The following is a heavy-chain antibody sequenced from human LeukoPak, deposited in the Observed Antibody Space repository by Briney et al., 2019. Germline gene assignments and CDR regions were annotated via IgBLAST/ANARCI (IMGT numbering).Heavy chain of an antibody. V-gene: IGHV1-69*04. CDR1: GGTFSNYA. J-gene: IGHJ4*02. CDR3: ASELAVAGTWTDY. D-gene: IGHD6-19*01. Sequence: SVKVSCKASGGTFSNYAISWVRQAPGQGLEWMGRIFPILGSANYAQKFQGRVTITADKSTTTAYMELSSLRSEDTAVFYCASELAVAGTWTDYWGQGTLVTVSS. CDR2: IFPILGSA.